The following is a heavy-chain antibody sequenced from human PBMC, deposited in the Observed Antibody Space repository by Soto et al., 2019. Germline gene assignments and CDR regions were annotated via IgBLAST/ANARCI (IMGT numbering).Heavy chain of an antibody. CDR3: ARESSMDQLLGVYYFDY. CDR1: GGSISSYY. CDR2: IYYSGST. Sequence: SETLSLTCTVSGGSISSYYWSWIRQPPGKGLEWIGYIYYSGSTNYNPSLKSRVTISVDTSKNQFSLKLSSVTAADTAVYYCARESSMDQLLGVYYFDYWGQGTLVTVSS. J-gene: IGHJ4*02. D-gene: IGHD2-2*01. V-gene: IGHV4-59*01.